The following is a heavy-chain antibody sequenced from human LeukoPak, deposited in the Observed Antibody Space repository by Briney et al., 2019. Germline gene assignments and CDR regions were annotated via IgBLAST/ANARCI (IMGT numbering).Heavy chain of an antibody. Sequence: PSETLPLTCNLSGDSICSSNYYGAWIRQPPGKGLEWIGNIYSSGTTHFSPSLRSRLTMSADNSKNQLFLKMISVTAADTAVYYCARHNMDLSDFDFWGQGTLVTVSS. CDR2: IYSSGTT. CDR1: GDSICSSNYY. V-gene: IGHV4-39*01. CDR3: ARHNMDLSDFDF. D-gene: IGHD3-3*01. J-gene: IGHJ4*02.